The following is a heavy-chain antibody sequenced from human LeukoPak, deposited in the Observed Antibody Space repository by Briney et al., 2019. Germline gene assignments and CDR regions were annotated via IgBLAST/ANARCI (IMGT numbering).Heavy chain of an antibody. CDR2: IKQDGSKT. Sequence: PGGSLRLSCVASGFTFANHWMSWVRQAPGKGPEWVANIKQDGSKTYYLDSVKGRFTISRDNAKNSLYLQINSLRAEDTAVYYCARETSLYCSGNDCYWAFDRWGQGTLVTVSS. CDR3: ARETSLYCSGNDCYWAFDR. D-gene: IGHD2-8*02. CDR1: GFTFANHW. V-gene: IGHV3-7*01. J-gene: IGHJ5*02.